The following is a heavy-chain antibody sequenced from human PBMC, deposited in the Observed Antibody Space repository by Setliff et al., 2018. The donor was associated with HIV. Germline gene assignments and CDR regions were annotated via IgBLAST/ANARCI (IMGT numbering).Heavy chain of an antibody. CDR1: RGSFSHYY. J-gene: IGHJ4*02. CDR2: INQERTT. Sequence: SETLSLTCAVYRGSFSHYYWTWIRQSPGKGLEWIAEINQERTTFYNPSLKSRVTMSLDTSRNEVSLRLNSVTAADTAVYYCAVDPTSDNSWGYFDRWGQGTLVTVSS. V-gene: IGHV4-34*01. CDR3: AVDPTSDNSWGYFDR. D-gene: IGHD2-2*01.